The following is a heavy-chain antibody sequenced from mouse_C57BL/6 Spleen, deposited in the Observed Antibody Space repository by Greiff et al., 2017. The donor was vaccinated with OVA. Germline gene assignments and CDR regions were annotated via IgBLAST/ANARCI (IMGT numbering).Heavy chain of an antibody. J-gene: IGHJ2*01. CDR1: GFTFSDYG. CDR2: ISSGSSTI. V-gene: IGHV5-17*01. Sequence: EVKLVESGGGLVKPGGSLKLSCAASGFTFSDYGMHWVRQAPEKGLEWVAYISSGSSTIYYADTVKGRFTISRDNAKNTLFLQMTSLRSEDTAMYYCAKTTVVGYFDYWGQGTTLTVSS. CDR3: AKTTVVGYFDY. D-gene: IGHD1-1*01.